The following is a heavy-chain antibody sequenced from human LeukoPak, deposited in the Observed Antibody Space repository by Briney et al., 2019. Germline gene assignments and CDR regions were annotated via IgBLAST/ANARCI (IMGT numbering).Heavy chain of an antibody. J-gene: IGHJ4*02. CDR1: GFTFSSYG. D-gene: IGHD3-22*01. V-gene: IGHV3-33*01. Sequence: GRSLRLSCAASGFTFSSYGMHWVRQAPGKGLEWVAVIWYDGSNKYYADSVKGRFTISRDNSKNTLYLQMNSLRAEDTAVYYCARSATMMATLDYWGQGTLVTVSS. CDR2: IWYDGSNK. CDR3: ARSATMMATLDY.